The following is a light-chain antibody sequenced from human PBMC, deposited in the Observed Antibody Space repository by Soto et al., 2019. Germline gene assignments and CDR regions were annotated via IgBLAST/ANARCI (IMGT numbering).Light chain of an antibody. CDR1: QGISTS. Sequence: DIQMTQSPSSVSASVGDRVTITCRASQGISTSLAWYQQKPGAAPKLLMYTASSLQDGVPSRFSGSGSGTDFTLTISSLQPEDFATYYCQHSKTNRLPITFGQGTRLDIK. J-gene: IGKJ5*01. V-gene: IGKV1-12*01. CDR2: TAS. CDR3: QHSKTNRLPIT.